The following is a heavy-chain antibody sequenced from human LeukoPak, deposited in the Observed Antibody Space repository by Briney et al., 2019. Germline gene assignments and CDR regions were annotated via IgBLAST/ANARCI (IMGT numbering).Heavy chain of an antibody. CDR3: ARDLVSMATTLPPDGFDI. Sequence: GASVKVSCKASEYTFTDYYVHWVRQAPGQGLEWMGWLNPRSGDTEYAQNFQGRVTMTRDPSISTAYMDLSSLTSDDAAVYYCARDLVSMATTLPPDGFDIWGQGTLVTVSS. J-gene: IGHJ3*02. D-gene: IGHD2/OR15-2a*01. CDR1: EYTFTDYY. V-gene: IGHV1-2*02. CDR2: LNPRSGDT.